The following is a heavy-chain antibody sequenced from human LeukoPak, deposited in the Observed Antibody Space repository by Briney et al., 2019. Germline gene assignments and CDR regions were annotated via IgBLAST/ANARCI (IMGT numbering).Heavy chain of an antibody. V-gene: IGHV3-9*01. CDR2: ISWNSGSI. J-gene: IGHJ4*02. CDR1: GFTFDDYA. CDR3: AKVRWPGVPAFDY. D-gene: IGHD5-24*01. Sequence: GGSLRLSCAASGFTFDDYAMHWVRQAPGKGLEWVSGISWNSGSIGYADSVKGRFTISRDNSKNTLYLQMNSLRAEDTAVYYCAKVRWPGVPAFDYWDQGTLVTVSS.